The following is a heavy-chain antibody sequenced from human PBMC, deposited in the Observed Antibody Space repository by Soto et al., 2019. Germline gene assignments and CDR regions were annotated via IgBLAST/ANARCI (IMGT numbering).Heavy chain of an antibody. CDR3: ARGLEWFGEFRGDNWFDP. J-gene: IGHJ5*02. CDR2: IYYSGST. Sequence: SETLSLTCTVSGGSISSGDYYWSWIRQPPGKGLEWIGYIYYSGSTYYNPSLKSRVTISVDTSKNQFSLKLSSVTAADTAVYYCARGLEWFGEFRGDNWFDPWGQGTLVTVSS. CDR1: GGSISSGDYY. V-gene: IGHV4-30-4*01. D-gene: IGHD3-10*01.